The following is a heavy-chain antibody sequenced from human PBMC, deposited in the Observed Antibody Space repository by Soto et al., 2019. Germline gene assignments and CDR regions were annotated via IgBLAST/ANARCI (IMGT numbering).Heavy chain of an antibody. V-gene: IGHV3-33*08. CDR3: ASLTGVDDAFDI. J-gene: IGHJ3*02. Sequence: GGSLRLSCAASGFTFSSYGMHWVRQAPGKGLEWVAVIWYDGSNKYYADSVKGRFTISRDNSKNTLYLQMNSLRAEDTAVYYCASLTGVDDAFDIWGQGTMVTVSS. CDR2: IWYDGSNK. CDR1: GFTFSSYG. D-gene: IGHD7-27*01.